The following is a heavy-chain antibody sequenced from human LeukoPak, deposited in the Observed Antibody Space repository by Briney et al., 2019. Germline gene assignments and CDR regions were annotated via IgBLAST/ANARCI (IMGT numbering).Heavy chain of an antibody. J-gene: IGHJ4*02. Sequence: PGGSLRLSCAASGFTFSSYGMHWVRQAPGKGLEWVAVIWNDGSNKYYADSVKGRFTISRDNSKNTLYLLMNNLRAEDTALYYCARHQLPIPSALDSWGQGTLVTVSS. CDR1: GFTFSSYG. CDR2: IWNDGSNK. CDR3: ARHQLPIPSALDS. V-gene: IGHV3-33*01. D-gene: IGHD2-21*01.